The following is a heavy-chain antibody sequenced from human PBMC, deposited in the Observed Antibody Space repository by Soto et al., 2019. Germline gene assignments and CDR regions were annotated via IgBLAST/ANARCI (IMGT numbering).Heavy chain of an antibody. CDR3: ARGSVIDTGDALDI. D-gene: IGHD2-21*01. CDR2: ISGTGTFI. Sequence: EVQLVESGGGLVKPGGSLRLSCAASGFTFSRHSMNWVRQAPGKGLEWVSCISGTGTFIYYSASVKGRFTSSRDDAKSSLYLQMNSLPAEDTAVYYCARGSVIDTGDALDIWGPGTMVTVS. V-gene: IGHV3-21*06. CDR1: GFTFSRHS. J-gene: IGHJ3*02.